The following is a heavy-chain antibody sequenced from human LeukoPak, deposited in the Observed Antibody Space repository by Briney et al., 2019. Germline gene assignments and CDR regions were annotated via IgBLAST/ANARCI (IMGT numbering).Heavy chain of an antibody. V-gene: IGHV3-21*01. CDR2: ISSSSYI. Sequence: GGSLRLSCAASGFTFSSYSMNWVRQAPGKGLEWVSSISSSSYIYYADSVKGRFTISRDNAKNSLYLQMNSLRAEDTAVYYCARALSPGGMDVWGQGTTVTVSS. D-gene: IGHD1-14*01. J-gene: IGHJ6*02. CDR3: ARALSPGGMDV. CDR1: GFTFSSYS.